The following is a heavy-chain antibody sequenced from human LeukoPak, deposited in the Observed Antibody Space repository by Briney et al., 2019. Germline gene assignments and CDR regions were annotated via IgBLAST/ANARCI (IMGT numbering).Heavy chain of an antibody. D-gene: IGHD3-3*01. CDR2: ISVYNGNT. CDR3: ARAGSYDFWSGYFDYYYYYMDV. Sequence: GASVKVSCKASGYTFTSYGISWVRQAPGQGLEWMGWISVYNGNTNYAQKLQGRVTMTTDTSTSTAYMELRSLRSDDTAVYYCARAGSYDFWSGYFDYYYYYMDVWGKGTTVTVSS. V-gene: IGHV1-18*01. J-gene: IGHJ6*03. CDR1: GYTFTSYG.